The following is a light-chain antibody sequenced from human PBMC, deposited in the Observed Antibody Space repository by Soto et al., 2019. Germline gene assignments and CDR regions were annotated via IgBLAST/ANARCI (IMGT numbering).Light chain of an antibody. CDR1: SSDIGGSKY. J-gene: IGLJ3*02. V-gene: IGLV2-14*01. Sequence: QSALTQPASVSGSPGQSISISCTGTSSDIGGSKYVSWYQQHPGTAPKLLIYEVTYRPSGVSDRFSGSKSGNTASLTVSGLQAEDEADYYCQTWGTGIKVFGGGTKLTVL. CDR2: EVT. CDR3: QTWGTGIKV.